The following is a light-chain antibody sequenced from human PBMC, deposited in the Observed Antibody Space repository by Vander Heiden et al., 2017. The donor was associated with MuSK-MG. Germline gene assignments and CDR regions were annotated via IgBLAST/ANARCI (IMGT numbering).Light chain of an antibody. CDR1: QSVNSY. J-gene: IGKJ5*01. CDR2: DAS. V-gene: IGKV3-11*01. CDR3: QQRRDWPAVT. Sequence: EVVVTQSPATLSLSPGERATLSCRASQSVNSYLAWYQQKPGQAPRLLIYDASNRATGIPARFSGSGSGTDFTLTSSSLVPEDFAVYYCQQRRDWPAVTFGQGTRLEIK.